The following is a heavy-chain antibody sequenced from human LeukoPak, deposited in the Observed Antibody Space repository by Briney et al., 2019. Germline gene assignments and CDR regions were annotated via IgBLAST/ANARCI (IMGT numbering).Heavy chain of an antibody. D-gene: IGHD3-22*01. CDR2: ISGDGGST. CDR1: GFTFDDYA. Sequence: QPEGSLRLSCAASGFTFDDYAMHWVRQAPGKGLEWVSLISGDGGSTYYADSVKGRFTISRDNSKNSLYLQMNSLRTEDTALYYCAKDGWPYSYDSSGTDYYFDYWGQGTQVTVSS. V-gene: IGHV3-43*02. CDR3: AKDGWPYSYDSSGTDYYFDY. J-gene: IGHJ4*02.